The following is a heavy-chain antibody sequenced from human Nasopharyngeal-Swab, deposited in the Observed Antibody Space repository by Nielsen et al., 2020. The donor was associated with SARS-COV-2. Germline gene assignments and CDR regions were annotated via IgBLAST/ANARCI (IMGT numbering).Heavy chain of an antibody. CDR2: ISYDGSNK. CDR1: GFTFSSYG. CDR3: AKAETPYYYGSGPIYYYYGMDV. Sequence: GGSLRLSCAASGFTFSSYGMHWVRQAPGKGLEWVAVISYDGSNKYYADSVKGRFTISRDNSKNTLYLQMNSLRAEDTAVYYCAKAETPYYYGSGPIYYYYGMDVWGQGTTVTVSS. J-gene: IGHJ6*02. V-gene: IGHV3-30*18. D-gene: IGHD3-10*01.